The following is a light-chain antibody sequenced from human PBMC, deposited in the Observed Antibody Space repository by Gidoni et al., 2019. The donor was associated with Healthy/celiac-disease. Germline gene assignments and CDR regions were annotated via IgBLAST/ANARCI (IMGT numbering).Light chain of an antibody. Sequence: DIQMTQSPSSLSASVGDRVTITCRASQSTSSYLNWYQQKPGKAPKLLIYAASSLQSGVPSRFSGSGSGTDFTLTISSLQPEDFATYYCQQGYSTPTFGQGTKVEIK. V-gene: IGKV1-39*01. J-gene: IGKJ1*01. CDR1: QSTSSY. CDR3: QQGYSTPT. CDR2: AAS.